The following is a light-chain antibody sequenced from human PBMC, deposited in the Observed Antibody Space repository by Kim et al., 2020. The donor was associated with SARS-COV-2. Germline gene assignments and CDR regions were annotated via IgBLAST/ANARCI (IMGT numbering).Light chain of an antibody. CDR1: RGRSNYA. CDR2: VNSDGSH. V-gene: IGLV4-69*01. J-gene: IGLJ3*02. CDR3: QTWGPGIRV. Sequence: ASVELTCPLGRGRSNYAVARHQQRAEKGHGYLMKVNSDGSHNKGDGIPDRFSGSASGAERYLTISSLQSEDEADYYSQTWGPGIRVFGGGTQLTVL.